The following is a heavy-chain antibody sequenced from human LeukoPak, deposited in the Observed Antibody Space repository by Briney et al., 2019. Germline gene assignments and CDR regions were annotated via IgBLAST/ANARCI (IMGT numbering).Heavy chain of an antibody. V-gene: IGHV3-48*04. D-gene: IGHD2-2*01. Sequence: GGSLRLSCAASGFTFSTYWMNWVRQAPGKGLEWVSYISSSGSTIYYADSVKGRFTISRDNAKNSLYLQMNSLRAEDTAIYYCARGLPATLLDYWGQGTLVTVSS. CDR3: ARGLPATLLDY. CDR2: ISSSGSTI. CDR1: GFTFSTYW. J-gene: IGHJ4*02.